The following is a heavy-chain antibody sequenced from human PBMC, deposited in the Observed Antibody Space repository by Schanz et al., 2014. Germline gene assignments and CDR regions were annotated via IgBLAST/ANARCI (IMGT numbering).Heavy chain of an antibody. CDR2: ISASGGDT. Sequence: EVQLLESGGGLVKPGGSLRLSCAASGFTFSDYYINWIRQAPGKGLEWVSAISASGGDTYYADSVKARFTISRDNSKKTLYLQVNRLRAEGAAVYYCAKVRNGGAWREDDFDEWGQGTLVTVAS. V-gene: IGHV3-23*01. CDR3: AKVRNGGAWREDDFDE. CDR1: GFTFSDYY. D-gene: IGHD2-8*01. J-gene: IGHJ4*02.